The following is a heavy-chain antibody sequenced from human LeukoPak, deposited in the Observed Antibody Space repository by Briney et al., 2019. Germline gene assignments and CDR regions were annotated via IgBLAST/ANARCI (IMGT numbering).Heavy chain of an antibody. V-gene: IGHV3-53*01. J-gene: IGHJ4*02. D-gene: IGHD1-26*01. CDR1: GFTVSSNY. CDR2: IYSGGST. CDR3: AGSVGATVDY. Sequence: SGGSLSLSCGASGFTVSSNYMSWVRQAPGKGQEWVSVIYSGGSTYYADSVKGRFTISRDNSKNTLYLQMNSLRAEDTAVYYCAGSVGATVDYWGQGTLVTVSS.